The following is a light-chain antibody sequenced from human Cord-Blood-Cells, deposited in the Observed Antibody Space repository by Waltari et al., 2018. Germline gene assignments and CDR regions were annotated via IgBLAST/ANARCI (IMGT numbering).Light chain of an antibody. V-gene: IGKV1-5*01. J-gene: IGKJ2*01. Sequence: DIQMTQSPSTLSASVGYRVTITCRASHSSSSWLAWYQQKQGKAPKLLIYDASSLESGVPSRFSGSGAGTEFTLTISSLQPDDFATYYCQQYNSYSYTFGQGTKLEIK. CDR2: DAS. CDR1: HSSSSW. CDR3: QQYNSYSYT.